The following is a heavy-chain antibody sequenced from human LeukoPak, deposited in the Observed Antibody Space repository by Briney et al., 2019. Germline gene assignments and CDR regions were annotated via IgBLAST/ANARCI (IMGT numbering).Heavy chain of an antibody. V-gene: IGHV3-30-3*01. D-gene: IGHD6-13*01. CDR2: ISYDGSNK. CDR3: ARAPSSSWYEGYFDL. J-gene: IGHJ2*01. Sequence: GGSLRLSCAASGFTFSSYAMHWVRQAPGKGLEWVAVISYDGSNKYYADSVKGRFTISRDNSKNTLYLQMNSLRAENTAVYYCARAPSSSWYEGYFDLWGRGTLVTVSS. CDR1: GFTFSSYA.